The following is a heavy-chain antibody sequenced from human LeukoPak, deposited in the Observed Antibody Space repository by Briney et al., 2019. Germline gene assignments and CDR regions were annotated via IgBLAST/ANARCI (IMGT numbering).Heavy chain of an antibody. D-gene: IGHD7-27*01. CDR3: AKASELGRGYFDY. J-gene: IGHJ4*02. V-gene: IGHV3-53*01. CDR2: VYRGDNT. Sequence: GGSLRLSCAASGFTVSSNYMTWVRQAPGKGLEWVSVVYRGDNTYYADSVKGRFTISRDNSQNTLYLQMNSLRAEDTAVYYCAKASELGRGYFDYWGQGTLVTVSS. CDR1: GFTVSSNY.